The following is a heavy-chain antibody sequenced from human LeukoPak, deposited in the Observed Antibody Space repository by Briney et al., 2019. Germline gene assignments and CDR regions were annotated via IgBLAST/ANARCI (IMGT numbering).Heavy chain of an antibody. Sequence: PSETLSLTCTVSGGSISTYYWSWIRQPPRKGLEWIGYVYYSGSTNYNPSLKSRVTTSVDTSKNQFSLKLSSVTAADTAVYYCASHYDFWSGYYPYWGQGTLVTVSS. CDR2: VYYSGST. J-gene: IGHJ4*02. V-gene: IGHV4-59*01. CDR3: ASHYDFWSGYYPY. CDR1: GGSISTYY. D-gene: IGHD3-3*01.